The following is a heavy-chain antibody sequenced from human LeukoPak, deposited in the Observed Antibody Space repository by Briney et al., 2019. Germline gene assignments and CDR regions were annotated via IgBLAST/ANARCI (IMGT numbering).Heavy chain of an antibody. CDR1: GYSFTTHW. D-gene: IGHD5-24*01. CDR2: GYSDDSET. CDR3: TRSPRDGYHDAFDI. V-gene: IGHV5-51*01. Sequence: GESLKISCKGAGYSFTTHWIAWGRQMPGKGLEWMVIGYSDDSETRYSPSFQGQFTISADKSISTAYLQWGSLEASDTAMYYCTRSPRDGYHDAFDIWGQGTMVSVSS. J-gene: IGHJ3*02.